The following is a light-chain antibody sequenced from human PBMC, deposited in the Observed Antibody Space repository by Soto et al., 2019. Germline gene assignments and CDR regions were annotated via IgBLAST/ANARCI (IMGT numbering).Light chain of an antibody. CDR1: QSISSN. CDR2: DAS. Sequence: EIVMTQSPATLSVSPGERATLSCRASQSISSNLAWYQQKPGRAPRLLIYDASTRASGIPARFSGSGSGTEFTLTISSLQSEDFAVYYCQQFNYWPPITFGQGTRLEI. V-gene: IGKV3-15*01. J-gene: IGKJ5*01. CDR3: QQFNYWPPIT.